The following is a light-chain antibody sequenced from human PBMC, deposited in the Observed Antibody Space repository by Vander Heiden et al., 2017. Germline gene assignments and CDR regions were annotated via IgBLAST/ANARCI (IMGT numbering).Light chain of an antibody. CDR2: WAS. V-gene: IGKV4-1*01. Sequence: PDSLAVSLGERATINCKSSQSVLYSSNNKNYLAWYQHTPGQPPKLLIYWASTRESGVPDAFRGSGSGTDFTLTISSLQAEDVAVYYCQQEDSTPYTFGQGTKVEIK. J-gene: IGKJ2*01. CDR3: QQEDSTPYT. CDR1: QSVLYSSNNKNY.